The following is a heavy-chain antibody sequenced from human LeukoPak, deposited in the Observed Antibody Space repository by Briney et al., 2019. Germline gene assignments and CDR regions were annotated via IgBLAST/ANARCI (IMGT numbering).Heavy chain of an antibody. J-gene: IGHJ4*02. Sequence: ASVKVSCKASGYTFTSYYRHWVRQAPGQGLEWMGIINPNGGSTSYAQKFQGRVTMTKDTSTSTVYMVLRSLRSEDTAVYYCARDHEYYYGSGSYYPGGCDYWGQGTLVTVSS. V-gene: IGHV1-46*01. CDR1: GYTFTSYY. D-gene: IGHD3-10*01. CDR2: INPNGGST. CDR3: ARDHEYYYGSGSYYPGGCDY.